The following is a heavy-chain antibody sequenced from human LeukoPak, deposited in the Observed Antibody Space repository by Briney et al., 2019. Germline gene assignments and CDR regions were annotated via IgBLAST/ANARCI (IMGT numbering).Heavy chain of an antibody. CDR2: MNPNSGNT. CDR1: GYTFTSYD. D-gene: IGHD2-2*01. V-gene: IGHV1-8*01. J-gene: IGHJ4*02. CDR3: ARGPTRRAPIIVVVPAADRYYFDY. Sequence: GASVKVSCKASGYTFTSYDINWVRQATGQGLEWMGWMNPNSGNTGYAQKFQGRVTMTRNTSISTAYMELSSLRSEDTAVYYCARGPTRRAPIIVVVPAADRYYFDYWGQGTLVTVSS.